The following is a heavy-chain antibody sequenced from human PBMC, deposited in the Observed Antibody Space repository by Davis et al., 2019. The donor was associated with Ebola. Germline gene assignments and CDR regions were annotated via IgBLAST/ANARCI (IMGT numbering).Heavy chain of an antibody. CDR1: GGSISSYY. Sequence: SETLSLTCTVSGGSISSYYWSWIRQPPGKGLEWIGYIYYSGSTNYNPSLKSRVTISVDTYKNKFSLKLRYVPAADTAVYYCARQLIAARRAYYYYYGMDVWGQGTTVTVSS. CDR2: IYYSGST. D-gene: IGHD6-6*01. J-gene: IGHJ6*02. V-gene: IGHV4-59*08. CDR3: ARQLIAARRAYYYYYGMDV.